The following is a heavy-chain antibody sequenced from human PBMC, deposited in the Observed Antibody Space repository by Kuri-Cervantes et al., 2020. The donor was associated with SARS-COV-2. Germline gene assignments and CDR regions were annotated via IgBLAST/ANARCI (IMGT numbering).Heavy chain of an antibody. CDR1: GYTFTSYD. V-gene: IGHV1-8*03. J-gene: IGHJ4*02. D-gene: IGHD3-3*01. CDR3: ARHGSLGLGYYDFWSGLGWDNFDY. Sequence: ASVKVSCKASGYTFTSYDINWVRQATGQGLEWMGWMNPNSGNTGYAQKFQGRVTITRNTSISTAYMELSSLRSEDTAVYYCARHGSLGLGYYDFWSGLGWDNFDYWGQGTLVTVSS. CDR2: MNPNSGNT.